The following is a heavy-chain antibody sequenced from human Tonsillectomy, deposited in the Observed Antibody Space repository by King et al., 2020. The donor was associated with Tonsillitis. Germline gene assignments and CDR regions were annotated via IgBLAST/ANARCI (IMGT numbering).Heavy chain of an antibody. CDR2: IGTAGDT. J-gene: IGHJ3*01. CDR1: GFTFNNYD. CDR3: VRARPGYCTGGSCFSDAFDL. Sequence: VQLVESGGGSVQPGESLRLSCAASGFTFNNYDMHWVRQGSGKGLEWVSYIGTAGDTYYAGSVQGRFTISRENADNSLYLQMSSLRAGDTALYFCVRARPGYCTGGSCFSDAFDLWGQGTMVTVSS. D-gene: IGHD2-15*01. V-gene: IGHV3-13*01.